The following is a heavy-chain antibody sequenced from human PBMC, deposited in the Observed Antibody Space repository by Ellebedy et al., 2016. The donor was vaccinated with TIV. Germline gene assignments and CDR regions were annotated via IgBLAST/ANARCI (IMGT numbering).Heavy chain of an antibody. D-gene: IGHD6-19*01. CDR1: GYTFTGYF. V-gene: IGHV1-2*02. Sequence: AASVKVSCKASGYTFTGYFLHWVRLAPGQGLEWMGWLNPNNSNTKYAQKFQGRVTFTRDTPISTAYMELSRLTSDDTAVYYCTRLRTAWYNDYWGQGTLVTVSS. CDR3: TRLRTAWYNDY. J-gene: IGHJ4*02. CDR2: LNPNNSNT.